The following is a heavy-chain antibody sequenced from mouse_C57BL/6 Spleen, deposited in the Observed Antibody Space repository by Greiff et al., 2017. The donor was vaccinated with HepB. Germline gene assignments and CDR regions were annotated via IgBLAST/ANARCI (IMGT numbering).Heavy chain of an antibody. CDR3: ARGVREAWFAY. CDR1: GYTFTSYW. D-gene: IGHD2-14*01. Sequence: VQLQQPGAELVRPGTSVKLSCKASGYTFTSYWMHWVKQRPGQGLEWIGVIAPSDSYTNYNQKFKGKATLTVDTSSSTAYMQLSSLTSEDSAVYYCARGVREAWFAYWGQGTLVTVSA. J-gene: IGHJ3*01. V-gene: IGHV1-59*01. CDR2: IAPSDSYT.